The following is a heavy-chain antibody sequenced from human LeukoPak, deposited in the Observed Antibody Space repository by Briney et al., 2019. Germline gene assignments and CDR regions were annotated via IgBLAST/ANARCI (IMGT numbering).Heavy chain of an antibody. Sequence: SVKVSCKASGGTFSSYTISWVRQAPGQGLEWMGRIIPILGIANYAQKFQGRVTITADKSTSTAYMELSSLRSEDTAVYYCARDSSDYYDSSGYPNWYDPWGQGTLVTVSS. J-gene: IGHJ5*02. CDR3: ARDSSDYYDSSGYPNWYDP. D-gene: IGHD3-22*01. V-gene: IGHV1-69*04. CDR2: IIPILGIA. CDR1: GGTFSSYT.